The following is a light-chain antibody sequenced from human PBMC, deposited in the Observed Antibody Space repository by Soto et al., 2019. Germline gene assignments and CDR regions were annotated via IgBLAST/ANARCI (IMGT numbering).Light chain of an antibody. CDR2: NNN. CDR3: AAWDDSLSGRV. CDR1: SSNIGSNY. Sequence: QSVLTQPPSASGTPGQRVTISCFGSSSNIGSNYVYWYQQLPGTAPKLLIYNNNQRPSGVPDRFSGSKSGTSASLAISGLRSEDEADYYCAAWDDSLSGRVFGGGTKVTVL. V-gene: IGLV1-47*02. J-gene: IGLJ3*02.